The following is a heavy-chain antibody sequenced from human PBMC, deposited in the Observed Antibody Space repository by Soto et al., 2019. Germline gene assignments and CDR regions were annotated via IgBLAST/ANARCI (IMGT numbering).Heavy chain of an antibody. CDR2: VSGSGSGT. Sequence: LRLSCAASGFTFSSYAMNWIRQAPGKGLEWVSAVSGSGSGTYYAESVRGRLTIARDNSKSTVYLQLNSLRGEDAAVYYCAKCAVLSTTSGGWCNWFDPWGQGTLVTVSS. V-gene: IGHV3-23*01. J-gene: IGHJ5*02. CDR3: AKCAVLSTTSGGWCNWFDP. CDR1: GFTFSSYA. D-gene: IGHD6-19*01.